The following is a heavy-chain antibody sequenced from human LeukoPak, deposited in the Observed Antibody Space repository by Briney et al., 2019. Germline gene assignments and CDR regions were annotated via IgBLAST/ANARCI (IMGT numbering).Heavy chain of an antibody. V-gene: IGHV3-64*01. CDR2: ISSNGGST. D-gene: IGHD3-22*01. CDR3: ARSYYYDSSGRDYYFDY. J-gene: IGHJ4*02. CDR1: GFTVSSNY. Sequence: GGSLRLSCAASGFTVSSNYMSWVRQAPGKGLEYVSAISSNGGSTYYANSVKGRFTISRDNSKNTLYLQMGSLRAEDMAVYYCARSYYYDSSGRDYYFDYWGQGTLVTVSS.